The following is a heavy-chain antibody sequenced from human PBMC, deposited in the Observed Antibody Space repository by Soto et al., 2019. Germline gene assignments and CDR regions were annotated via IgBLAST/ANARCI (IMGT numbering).Heavy chain of an antibody. D-gene: IGHD2-15*01. V-gene: IGHV2-70*01. CDR3: ARIRGYGSGGRCHSNYYGMDV. J-gene: IGHJ6*02. CDR1: GFSLTTSGMC. CDR2: IDWDDDK. Sequence: SGPTLVNPTQTLTLTCTFSGFSLTTSGMCVSWIRQTPGKALEWLALIDWDDDKYYSTSLKTRLTISKDTSKNQVVLTMTNMDPVDAATYYCARIRGYGSGGRCHSNYYGMDVWGQGTTVTVSS.